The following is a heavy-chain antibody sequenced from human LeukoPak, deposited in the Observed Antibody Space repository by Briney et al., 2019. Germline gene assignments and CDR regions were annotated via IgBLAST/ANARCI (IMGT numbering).Heavy chain of an antibody. D-gene: IGHD1-1*01. CDR3: VRAGGGRRPYYMDV. J-gene: IGHJ6*03. CDR2: MNPNSGNT. Sequence: ASVKVSCKASGYTFTSYDINWVRQATGQGLEWMGWMNPNSGNTGYAQKLQGRVTMTRNTSISTAYMELSSLRSEDTAVYYCVRAGGGRRPYYMDVWGKGTTVTVSS. V-gene: IGHV1-8*01. CDR1: GYTFTSYD.